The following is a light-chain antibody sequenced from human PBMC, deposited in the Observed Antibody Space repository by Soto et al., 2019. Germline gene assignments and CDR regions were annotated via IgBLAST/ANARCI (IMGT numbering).Light chain of an antibody. CDR3: QQYYGTPRT. J-gene: IGKJ1*01. Sequence: DIVMTQSPDALAVSLGEMATIHCKSSQSVLSSPNNETYLAWYQQKPGQPPKLLVYWASARESGVPYRFSVIGAGTDFTLSISSLQAEDVAFYYWQQYYGTPRTFGQGTKVEIK. V-gene: IGKV4-1*01. CDR1: QSVLSSPNNETY. CDR2: WAS.